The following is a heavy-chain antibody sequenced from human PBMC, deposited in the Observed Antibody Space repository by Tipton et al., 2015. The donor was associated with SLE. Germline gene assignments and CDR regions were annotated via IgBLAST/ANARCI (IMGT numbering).Heavy chain of an antibody. CDR3: ARGPVYYFDY. CDR1: GGSFSGYY. V-gene: IGHV4-34*01. Sequence: TLSLTCAVYGGSFSGYYWSWIRQPPGKGLEWIGEINHSGSTNYNPSLKSRVTISVDRSKNQFSLKLSSVTAADTAVYYCARGPVYYFDYWGQGTLVTVSS. CDR2: INHSGST. J-gene: IGHJ4*02.